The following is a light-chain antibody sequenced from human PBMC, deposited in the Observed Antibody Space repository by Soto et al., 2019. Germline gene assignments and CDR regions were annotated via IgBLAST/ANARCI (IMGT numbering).Light chain of an antibody. J-gene: IGKJ4*01. CDR2: DIS. V-gene: IGKV3-11*01. CDR3: QQRFAWPNS. CDR1: QSVSIY. Sequence: EIVLTQSPATLSLSPGERATLSYRASQSVSIYLAWYQQRPGQTPRLLIYDISTRAAGIPARFSGSVFRTDYTLTISNLEPEDSAVYYCQQRFAWPNSFGGGSKVQI.